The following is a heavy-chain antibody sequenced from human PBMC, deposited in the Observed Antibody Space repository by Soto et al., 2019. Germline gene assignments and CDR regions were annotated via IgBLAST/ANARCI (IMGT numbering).Heavy chain of an antibody. V-gene: IGHV4-30-2*01. Sequence: SVMLSVACRVGSECICRGASSWSWMRQPPGKGLEWIGYIYHSGSTYYNPSLKSRVTISVDRSKNQFSLKLSSVTAADTAVHYSARLPPPRGHGTLV. CDR2: IYHSGST. CDR1: SECICRGASS. CDR3: ARLPPP. J-gene: IGHJ5*02.